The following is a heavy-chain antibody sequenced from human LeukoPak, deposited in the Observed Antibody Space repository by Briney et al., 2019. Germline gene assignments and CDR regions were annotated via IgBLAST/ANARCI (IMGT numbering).Heavy chain of an antibody. CDR2: IDIPGNT. J-gene: IGHJ5*02. Sequence: PGGSLRLSCAASGFTLSSYDMHWVRQPTGKALEWVSGIDIPGNTYYPDSVKGRFTMSRESAKNSLYLQMNSLRAGDTAVYYCARAVAGTHWFDPWGQGTLVTVSS. CDR1: GFTLSSYD. D-gene: IGHD6-19*01. CDR3: ARAVAGTHWFDP. V-gene: IGHV3-13*01.